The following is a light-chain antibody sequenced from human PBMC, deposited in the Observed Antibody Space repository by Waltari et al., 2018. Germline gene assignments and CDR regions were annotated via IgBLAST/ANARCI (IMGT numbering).Light chain of an antibody. V-gene: IGKV1-8*01. J-gene: IGKJ1*01. CDR3: QQYYSNPAT. Sequence: AIRITQSQSSLSASTGDSVTITCRASQGISSYLAWYQQKPGKAPKILIYAASTLQSGVPSRFSGSGSGTDFTLTISRLQSEDFAIYYCQQYYSNPATFGQGTKVEIQ. CDR1: QGISSY. CDR2: AAS.